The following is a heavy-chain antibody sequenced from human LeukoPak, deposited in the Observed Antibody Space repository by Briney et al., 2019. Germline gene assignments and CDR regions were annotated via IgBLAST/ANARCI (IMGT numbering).Heavy chain of an antibody. CDR2: ISYDGSNK. Sequence: GGSLRLFCAASGFTFSSYAMHWVRQAPGKGLEGVAVISYDGSNKYYADSVKGRLTISRDNSKNTLYLQMNSLRAEDTAVYYCARGGPVPWWGQGTLVTVSS. J-gene: IGHJ4*02. CDR3: ARGGPVPW. V-gene: IGHV3-30*04. D-gene: IGHD6-19*01. CDR1: GFTFSSYA.